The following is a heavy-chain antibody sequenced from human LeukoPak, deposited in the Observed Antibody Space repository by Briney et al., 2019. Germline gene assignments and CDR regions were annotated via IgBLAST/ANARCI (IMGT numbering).Heavy chain of an antibody. D-gene: IGHD4-17*01. J-gene: IGHJ4*02. CDR2: INHSGST. CDR3: ASVYGAQGEVY. Sequence: PSETLSLTCAVYGGSFSGYYWSWIRQPPGKGLEWIGKINHSGSTNYNPSLKSRVTISVDTSKNQFSLKLSSVTAEDTAVYYCASVYGAQGEVYWGQGTLVTVSS. V-gene: IGHV4-34*01. CDR1: GGSFSGYY.